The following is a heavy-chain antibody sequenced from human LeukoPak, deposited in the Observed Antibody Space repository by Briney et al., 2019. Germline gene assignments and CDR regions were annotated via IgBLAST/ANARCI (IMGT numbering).Heavy chain of an antibody. CDR2: ISSDGRDK. CDR3: AKDLRRIAAYYFDY. Sequence: GGSLRLSCAASGFTFSSYGMHWVRQAPGKGLEWVAVISSDGRDKHHADSVKGRFTISRDNSKNTLYLQTNSLRAEDTAAYYCAKDLRRIAAYYFDYWGQGTLVTVSS. J-gene: IGHJ4*02. CDR1: GFTFSSYG. V-gene: IGHV3-30*18. D-gene: IGHD6-25*01.